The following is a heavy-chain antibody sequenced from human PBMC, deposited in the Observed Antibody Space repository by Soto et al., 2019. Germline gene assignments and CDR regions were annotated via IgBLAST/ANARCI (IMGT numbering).Heavy chain of an antibody. Sequence: GGSLRLSCAASGFTFDDYGMSWVRQAPGKGLEWVSGINWNGGSTGYADSVKGRFTISRDNAKNSLYLQMNSLRAEDTALYYCARPRIAAAGDYYYGMDVWGQGTTVTFSS. D-gene: IGHD6-13*01. CDR3: ARPRIAAAGDYYYGMDV. V-gene: IGHV3-20*04. CDR2: INWNGGST. CDR1: GFTFDDYG. J-gene: IGHJ6*02.